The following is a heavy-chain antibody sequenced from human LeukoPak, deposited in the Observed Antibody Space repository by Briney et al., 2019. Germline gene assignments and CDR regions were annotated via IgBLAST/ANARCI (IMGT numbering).Heavy chain of an antibody. V-gene: IGHV1-8*01. D-gene: IGHD1-1*01. Sequence: ASVKVSFKASGYTFTSYDINWVRQATGQGLEWMGWMNPNSGNTGYTQKFQGRVTMTRNTSISTAYMELSSLRSEDTAVYYCARGRGYNWNAPPDYWGQGTLVTVSS. CDR1: GYTFTSYD. CDR3: ARGRGYNWNAPPDY. CDR2: MNPNSGNT. J-gene: IGHJ4*02.